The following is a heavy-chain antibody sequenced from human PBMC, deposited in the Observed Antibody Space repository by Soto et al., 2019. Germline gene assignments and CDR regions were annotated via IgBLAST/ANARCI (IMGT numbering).Heavy chain of an antibody. V-gene: IGHV3-23*01. J-gene: IGHJ4*02. CDR1: GLTLSGYA. D-gene: IGHD1-26*01. CDR2: ISGSGGAT. Sequence: EVQLLESGGGLVQPGGSLRLSCAASGLTLSGYAMTWVRQAPGKGLEWVSGISGSGGATYYADSVKGRFTIYRDNSQNTVYLQMNSLRPEDTAVYYCAKGPGGSRYYFDYWGQGTLVTVSS. CDR3: AKGPGGSRYYFDY.